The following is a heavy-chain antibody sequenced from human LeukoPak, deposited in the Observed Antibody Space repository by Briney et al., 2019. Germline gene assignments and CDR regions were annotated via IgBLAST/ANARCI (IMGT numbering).Heavy chain of an antibody. V-gene: IGHV3-74*01. CDR3: ARDGYSDY. J-gene: IGHJ4*02. CDR1: GFTFRSYW. D-gene: IGHD3-22*01. Sequence: GGSLRLSCAASGFTFRSYWMHWVRQAPGKGLVWVSRINTDESYTTYADSVKGRFTISRDNAKNSLYLHMNSLRAEDTAVYYCARDGYSDYWGQGTLVTVSS. CDR2: INTDESYT.